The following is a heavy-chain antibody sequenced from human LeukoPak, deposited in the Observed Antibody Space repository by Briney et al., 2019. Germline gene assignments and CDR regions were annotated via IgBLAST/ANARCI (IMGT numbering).Heavy chain of an antibody. V-gene: IGHV4-59*01. CDR3: ARNGYGSGSSW. CDR1: GGSISSYY. CDR2: IYYSGST. J-gene: IGHJ4*02. D-gene: IGHD3-10*01. Sequence: PSETLSLTCTVSGGSISSYYWSWIRQPPGKGLEWIGYIYYSGSTNYNPSLKSRVTISVDTSKNQFSLKLSSVIAADTAVYYCARNGYGSGSSWWGQGTLVTVSS.